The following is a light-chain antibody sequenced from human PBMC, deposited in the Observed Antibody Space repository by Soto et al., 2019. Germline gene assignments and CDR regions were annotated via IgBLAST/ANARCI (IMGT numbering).Light chain of an antibody. CDR1: SSDVGGYNY. V-gene: IGLV2-11*01. Sequence: QSALTQPRSVSGSTGQSVTISCTGTSSDVGGYNYVSWYQQHPGKAPKLMIYDVSKRPSGVPDRFSGSKSGNTASLPISGLQAEDEADYYCCSYAGSYTLVVFGGGTKLTVL. J-gene: IGLJ2*01. CDR3: CSYAGSYTLVV. CDR2: DVS.